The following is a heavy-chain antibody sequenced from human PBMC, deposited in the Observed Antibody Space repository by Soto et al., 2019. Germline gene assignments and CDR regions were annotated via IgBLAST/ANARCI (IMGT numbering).Heavy chain of an antibody. V-gene: IGHV3-64D*06. Sequence: GGSLXLSCSASGFTFSSYAMHWVRQAPGKGLEYVSGISSNGGSTYYADSVKGRFTISRDNSKNTLYLQMSSLRAEDTAVYYCVKNRGSWYGPSDYWGQGTLVTVSS. D-gene: IGHD6-13*01. CDR2: ISSNGGST. J-gene: IGHJ4*02. CDR3: VKNRGSWYGPSDY. CDR1: GFTFSSYA.